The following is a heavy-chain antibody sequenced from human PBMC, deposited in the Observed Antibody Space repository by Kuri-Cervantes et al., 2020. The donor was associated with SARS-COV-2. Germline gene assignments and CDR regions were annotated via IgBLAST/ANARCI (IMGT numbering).Heavy chain of an antibody. Sequence: GESLKISCAASGFTFSSYGMHWVRQAPGKGLEWVAFIRYDGSNKYYADSVKGRFTISRDNSKNTLYLQMNSLRAEDTAVYYCANTQVWGVDYWGQGTLVTVSS. CDR1: GFTFSSYG. V-gene: IGHV3-30*02. CDR3: ANTQVWGVDY. J-gene: IGHJ4*02. D-gene: IGHD7-27*01. CDR2: IRYDGSNK.